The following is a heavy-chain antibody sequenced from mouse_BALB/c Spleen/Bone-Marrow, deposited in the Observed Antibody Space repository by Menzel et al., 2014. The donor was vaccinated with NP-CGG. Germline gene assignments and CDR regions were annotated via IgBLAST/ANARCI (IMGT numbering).Heavy chain of an antibody. CDR2: IDPASGNI. D-gene: IGHD2-14*01. CDR3: ASYRYGWFFDV. J-gene: IGHJ1*01. V-gene: IGHV14-3*02. CDR1: GFNIKDTY. Sequence: EVKLEESGTDLVKPGASVKLSCTASGFNIKDTYMHWVKQRPEQGLDWIGRIDPASGNIQYDPKFQGRAAITADTSSNTAYLQLSSLTSEDTAVYYCASYRYGWFFDVWGPGTPVTASS.